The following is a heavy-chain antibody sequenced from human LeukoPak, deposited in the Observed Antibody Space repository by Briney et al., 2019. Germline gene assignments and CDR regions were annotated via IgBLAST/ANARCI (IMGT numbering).Heavy chain of an antibody. J-gene: IGHJ4*02. V-gene: IGHV3-7*03. Sequence: GGTLSLSCAASGFIFCSYWRSWVRQGPGKGLEWVANITQGGSETYYVYSVEGRITIARDNAKNSLFLPMNSLRTDDTALYYCARGVTSAWYLRYYFEYWGQGILVTVSS. CDR2: ITQGGSET. CDR3: ARGVTSAWYLRYYFEY. D-gene: IGHD4-23*01. CDR1: GFIFCSYW.